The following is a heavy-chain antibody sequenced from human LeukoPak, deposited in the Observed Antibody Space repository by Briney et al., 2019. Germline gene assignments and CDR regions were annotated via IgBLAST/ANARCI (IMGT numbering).Heavy chain of an antibody. D-gene: IGHD2-15*01. V-gene: IGHV4-59*12. Sequence: PSETLSLTCTVSGDSISSYYWSWIRQPPGKGLEWIGYVYYSGSTNYNPSLKSRVTISVDTSKNQFSLKLSSVTAADTAVYYCARALGYCSGGSCSRPSQHWGQGTLVTVSS. CDR3: ARALGYCSGGSCSRPSQH. CDR1: GDSISSYY. J-gene: IGHJ1*01. CDR2: VYYSGST.